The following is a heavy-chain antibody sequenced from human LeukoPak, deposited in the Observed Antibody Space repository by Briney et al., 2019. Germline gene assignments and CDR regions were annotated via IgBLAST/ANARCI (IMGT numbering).Heavy chain of an antibody. Sequence: SETLSLTCTVSGGSISSYYWSWIRQPPGKGLEWIGYIYYSGSTNYNPSFKSRVTISVDTSKNQFSLKLSSVTAADTAVYYCARADYGSHGYYYGMGVWGQGTTVTVSS. J-gene: IGHJ6*02. D-gene: IGHD3-10*01. CDR1: GGSISSYY. V-gene: IGHV4-59*01. CDR2: IYYSGST. CDR3: ARADYGSHGYYYGMGV.